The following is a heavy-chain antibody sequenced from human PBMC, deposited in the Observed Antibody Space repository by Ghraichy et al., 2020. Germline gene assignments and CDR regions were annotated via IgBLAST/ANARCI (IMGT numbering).Heavy chain of an antibody. CDR2: IHYNGGT. V-gene: IGHV4-59*12. CDR1: GGSINSYF. D-gene: IGHD2/OR15-2a*01. CDR3: ARERTIKGIDV. Sequence: SETLSLTCFVSGGSINSYFWSWIRQSLGKGLEWIGYIHYNGGTNYNPSLKNRVTISIDTSETQFSLKLSSVTAADAAVYYCARERTIKGIDVWGQGTTVTVSS. J-gene: IGHJ6*02.